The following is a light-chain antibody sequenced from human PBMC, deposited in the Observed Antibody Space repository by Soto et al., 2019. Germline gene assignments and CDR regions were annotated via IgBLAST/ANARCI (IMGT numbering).Light chain of an antibody. CDR2: AAS. Sequence: DIQMTQSPSSLSASVGDRVTITCRASQSITTYLNWYRQKPGKAPKLLIYAASSLQSGVPSRFSGSGSGTDFTLTISSLQPDDFATYYCQQFAISTTFGQGTKVDIK. J-gene: IGKJ1*01. V-gene: IGKV1-39*01. CDR1: QSITTY. CDR3: QQFAISTT.